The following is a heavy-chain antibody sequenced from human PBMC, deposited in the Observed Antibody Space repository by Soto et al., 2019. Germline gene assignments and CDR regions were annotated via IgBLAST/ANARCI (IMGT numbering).Heavy chain of an antibody. V-gene: IGHV3-33*01. CDR1: GFTFSSYG. CDR2: LWYDGSNK. D-gene: IGHD4-17*01. J-gene: IGHJ6*02. Sequence: GGSLRLSCAASGFTFSSYGMHWVRQAPGKGLEWVAVLWYDGSNKYYADSVKGRFTISRDNSKNTLYLQMNSLRAEDTAVYYCARERPTVKYYYGMDVWGQGTTVTVSS. CDR3: ARERPTVKYYYGMDV.